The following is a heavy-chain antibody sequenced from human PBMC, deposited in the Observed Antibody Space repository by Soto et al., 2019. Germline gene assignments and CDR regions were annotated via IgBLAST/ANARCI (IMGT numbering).Heavy chain of an antibody. CDR3: AKLEMAALNY. J-gene: IGHJ4*02. CDR2: IYSGGTT. Sequence: EVQLVDSGGGLIQPGGSLRLSCAASGFTVSNNYMSWVRQAPGKGLECVSGIYSGGTTYYTDSVKGRFIISRDKSKNTLYLQMNTLRADDTAVYYCAKLEMAALNYWGQGTLVTVSS. D-gene: IGHD6-19*01. V-gene: IGHV3-53*01. CDR1: GFTVSNNY.